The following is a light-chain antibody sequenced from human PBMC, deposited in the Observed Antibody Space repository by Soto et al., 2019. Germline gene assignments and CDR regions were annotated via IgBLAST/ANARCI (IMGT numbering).Light chain of an antibody. V-gene: IGLV2-11*01. J-gene: IGLJ1*01. Sequence: QSVLTQPRSVSGSPGQSVIISCSGVGDYNTVSWYQHHPGKAPKLMIYDVSRRPSGVPHRFSGSQSGNTASLTISGLQAEDEADYYCCSYAGTDVFGTGTKVTVL. CDR1: VGDYNT. CDR2: DVS. CDR3: CSYAGTDV.